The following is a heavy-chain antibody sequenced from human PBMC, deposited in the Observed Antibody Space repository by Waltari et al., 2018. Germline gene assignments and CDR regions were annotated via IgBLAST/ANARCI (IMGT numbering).Heavy chain of an antibody. J-gene: IGHJ5*02. V-gene: IGHV1-24*01. CDR3: ATLLRYFPGAIRKSGWFDP. CDR2: FDPEDGET. CDR1: GYTLPELS. Sequence: QVQLVQSGAEVTKPGASVKVSCKVSGYTLPELSMHWVRQAPGNGLEWMGGFDPEDGETIYAQKFQGRVTMTEDTSTDTAYMELSSLRSEDTAVYYCATLLRYFPGAIRKSGWFDPWGQGTLVTVSS. D-gene: IGHD3-9*01.